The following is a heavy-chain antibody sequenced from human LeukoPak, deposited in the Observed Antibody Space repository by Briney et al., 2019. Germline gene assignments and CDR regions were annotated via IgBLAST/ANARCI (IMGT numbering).Heavy chain of an antibody. CDR1: GFTLSSYS. D-gene: IGHD2-2*01. J-gene: IGHJ6*03. V-gene: IGHV3-48*01. CDR3: AKACCFCSSTSCYWDYDYYYMDV. CDR2: ISSSSRTT. Sequence: PGGPLRLPCAASGFTLSSYSTNGVRQAPGKAREGVSYISSSSRTTYYADAVKGRFTISRDKAEISMYLQMNSLRAEDTAVYYCAKACCFCSSTSCYWDYDYYYMDVWGKGTTVTVSS.